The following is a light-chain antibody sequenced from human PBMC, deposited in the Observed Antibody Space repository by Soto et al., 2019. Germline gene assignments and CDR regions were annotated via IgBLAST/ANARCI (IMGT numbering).Light chain of an antibody. J-gene: IGKJ1*01. CDR1: QIISPW. Sequence: DIQLTQSPSTLSASVGDRVIIKCRASQIISPWLAWYQQKPGKAPILLINKASSLESGVPSRFSGSGSGTEFTLTISGLQPDDFATYYCQQYDSYSRTFGQGTKVDIK. CDR3: QQYDSYSRT. CDR2: KAS. V-gene: IGKV1-5*03.